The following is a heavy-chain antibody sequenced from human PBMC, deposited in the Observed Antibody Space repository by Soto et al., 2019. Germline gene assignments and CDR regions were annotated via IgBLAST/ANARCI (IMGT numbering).Heavy chain of an antibody. CDR1: GFTFSSYA. V-gene: IGHV3-64D*08. Sequence: GGSLRLSCSASGFTFSSYAMHWVRQAPGKGLEYVSAISSNGGSTYYADSVKGRFTISRDNSKNTLYLQMSSLRAEDTAVYYCVKDGDRSSWYSLTKNYYYYGMDVWGQGTTVTVSS. D-gene: IGHD6-13*01. CDR2: ISSNGGST. J-gene: IGHJ6*02. CDR3: VKDGDRSSWYSLTKNYYYYGMDV.